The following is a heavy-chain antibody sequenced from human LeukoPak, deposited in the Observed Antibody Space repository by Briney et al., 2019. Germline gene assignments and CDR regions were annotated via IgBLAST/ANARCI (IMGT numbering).Heavy chain of an antibody. J-gene: IGHJ4*02. D-gene: IGHD6-6*01. V-gene: IGHV1-2*02. CDR1: GYTFTGYY. CDR3: ARDRIAARRDVVAAY. Sequence: ASVKVSCKASGYTFTGYYMHWVRQAPGQGLEWMGWINPNSGGTNYAQKFQGRVTMTRDTSISTAYMELSRLRSDDTAVYYCARDRIAARRDVVAAYWGQGTLVTVSS. CDR2: INPNSGGT.